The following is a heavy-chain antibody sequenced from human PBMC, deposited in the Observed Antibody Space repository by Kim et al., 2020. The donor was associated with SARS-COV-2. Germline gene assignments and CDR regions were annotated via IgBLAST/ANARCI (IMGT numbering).Heavy chain of an antibody. V-gene: IGHV3-30-3*02. CDR3: ANPITGTTASDY. J-gene: IGHJ4*02. D-gene: IGHD1-7*01. Sequence: YYADSVKGRFTISRDNSKNTLYLQMNSLRAEDTAVYYCANPITGTTASDYWGQGTLVTVSS.